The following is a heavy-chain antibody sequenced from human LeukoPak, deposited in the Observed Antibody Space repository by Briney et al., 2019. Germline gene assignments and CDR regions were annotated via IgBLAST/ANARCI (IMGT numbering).Heavy chain of an antibody. CDR3: VRDSGSSYGYYFLH. V-gene: IGHV3-21*01. Sequence: PGGSLRLSCAASGFTFNSYSMYWVRQAPGKGLEWVSSISSSSSHMFYADSVKGRFSISRDNANNSLYLQINRLRAEDTAVYYCVRDSGSSYGYYFLHWGQGTLVTVSS. J-gene: IGHJ1*01. D-gene: IGHD1-26*01. CDR2: ISSSSSHM. CDR1: GFTFNSYS.